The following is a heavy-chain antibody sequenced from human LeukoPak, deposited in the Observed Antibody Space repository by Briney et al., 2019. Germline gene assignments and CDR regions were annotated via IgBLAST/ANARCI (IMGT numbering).Heavy chain of an antibody. CDR1: GFTFSSYS. D-gene: IGHD6-13*01. CDR3: ARDVEQQLVGYYGMDV. J-gene: IGHJ6*02. Sequence: GGSLRLSCAASGFTFSSYSMNWVRQAPGKGLEWVSSISSSSSYIYYADSVKGRFTISRDNAKNSLYLQMNSLRAEDTAVYYCARDVEQQLVGYYGMDVWGQGTLVTVSS. V-gene: IGHV3-21*01. CDR2: ISSSSSYI.